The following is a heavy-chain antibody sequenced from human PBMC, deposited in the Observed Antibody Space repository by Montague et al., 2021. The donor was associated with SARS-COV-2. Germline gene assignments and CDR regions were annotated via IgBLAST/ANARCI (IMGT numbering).Heavy chain of an antibody. CDR1: GGSFSAFY. CDR3: AARKYVYGSGRTWFDY. CDR2: IDHNGLT. J-gene: IGHJ5*01. D-gene: IGHD3-10*01. V-gene: IGHV4-34*01. Sequence: SETLSLTCAVYGGSFSAFYWDWIRQSPEKGLEWIGEIDHNGLTKSNPSLGSRFITSVDKSKSQFSLKVTSLTAADSAMYYRAARKYVYGSGRTWFDYWSQGTLVTVSS.